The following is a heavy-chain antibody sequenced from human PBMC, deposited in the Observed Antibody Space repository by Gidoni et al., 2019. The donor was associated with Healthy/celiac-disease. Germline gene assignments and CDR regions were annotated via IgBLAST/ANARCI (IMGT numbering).Heavy chain of an antibody. Sequence: QVQLQESGPGLVKPAETLSLTCPVPGVSISSSYWSWIRQPPGKGLECIGYIYYSRTTNYNPSLKSRVTISVNTSKNQFSLKLSSVTAADTAVYYCARAPLEGITIFIDYWGQGTLVTVSS. CDR2: IYYSRTT. J-gene: IGHJ4*02. CDR1: GVSISSSY. CDR3: ARAPLEGITIFIDY. D-gene: IGHD3-9*01. V-gene: IGHV4-59*12.